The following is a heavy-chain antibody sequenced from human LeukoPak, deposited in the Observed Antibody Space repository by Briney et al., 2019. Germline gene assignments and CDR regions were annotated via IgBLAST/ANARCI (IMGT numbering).Heavy chain of an antibody. CDR1: GGSISSSSAY. V-gene: IGHV4-61*05. Sequence: SETLSLTCTVSGGSISSSSAYWGWIRQPPGKGLEWIGYIYYSGSTKYNPSLKSRVTISVDASKTQFSLKLNSVTAADTAVYYCARGSRELYYFDYWGQGTLVTVSS. CDR2: IYYSGST. CDR3: ARGSRELYYFDY. J-gene: IGHJ4*02. D-gene: IGHD1-7*01.